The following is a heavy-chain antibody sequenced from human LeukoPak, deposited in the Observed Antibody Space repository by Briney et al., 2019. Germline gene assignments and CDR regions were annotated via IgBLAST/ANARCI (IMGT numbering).Heavy chain of an antibody. CDR2: ISVSGGST. CDR1: GVTFSSYA. J-gene: IGHJ6*02. CDR3: AKAKYSYDSSGYYNGMDV. D-gene: IGHD3-22*01. V-gene: IGHV3-23*01. Sequence: GGSLRLSCAASGVTFSSYAMSWVRQAPGKGLEWVSSISVSGGSTYYADSMKGRFTSSRDNSKNTLYLQMSSLRAEDTAVYYCAKAKYSYDSSGYYNGMDVWGQGTTVTVSS.